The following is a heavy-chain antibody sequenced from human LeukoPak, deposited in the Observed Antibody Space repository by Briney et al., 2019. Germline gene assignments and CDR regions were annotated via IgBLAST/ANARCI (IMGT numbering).Heavy chain of an antibody. J-gene: IGHJ4*02. D-gene: IGHD2-2*01. V-gene: IGHV3-23*01. CDR3: KKRRSDNAPTSDY. CDR1: GFTFSSYS. CDR2: ISSSGRTT. Sequence: PGGSLRLSCAAYGFTFSSYSMSWVRQAPGKGLEWVSSISSSGRTTYYADSVKGRFTISRDSSGNTLYLQMNSLRVEDTAIYYCKKRRSDNAPTSDYGGQGTLVTVSS.